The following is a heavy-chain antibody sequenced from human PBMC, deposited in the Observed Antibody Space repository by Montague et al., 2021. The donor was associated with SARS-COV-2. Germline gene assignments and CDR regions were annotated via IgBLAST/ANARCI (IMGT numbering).Heavy chain of an antibody. CDR2: KYYSGST. J-gene: IGHJ6*02. Sequence: SETLSLTCTVSGASISSRSYYWGWIRQPPGKGLEWIGFKYYSGSTYYNPTLKSRVTISVDTSKNQFSLKLSSVTAADMAVYYCANFRRTQLLSGTLYYGMDVWGQGTTVTVSS. V-gene: IGHV4-39*07. CDR1: GASISSRSYY. D-gene: IGHD2-2*01. CDR3: ANFRRTQLLSGTLYYGMDV.